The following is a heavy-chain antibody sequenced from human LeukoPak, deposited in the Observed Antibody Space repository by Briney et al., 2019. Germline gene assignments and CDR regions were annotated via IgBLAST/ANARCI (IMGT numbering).Heavy chain of an antibody. CDR1: GFTLSTYW. V-gene: IGHV3-74*01. Sequence: SGGSLRLSCAASGFTLSTYWMHWVRQAPGKGLVWVARINSDGSSIIYADSVKGRFTISRDNAKNTLYLQMNSLRAEDTAVYYCAKKGDGYGFDYWGQGTLVTVSS. J-gene: IGHJ4*02. D-gene: IGHD5-24*01. CDR3: AKKGDGYGFDY. CDR2: INSDGSSI.